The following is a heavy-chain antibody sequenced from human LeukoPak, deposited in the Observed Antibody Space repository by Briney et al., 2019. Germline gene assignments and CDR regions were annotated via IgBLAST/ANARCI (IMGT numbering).Heavy chain of an antibody. J-gene: IGHJ4*02. D-gene: IGHD3-22*01. CDR1: GDSISSYY. Sequence: SETLSLTCTVSGDSISSYYCHWIRQPPGKGLEWIGYIYDSGRTNYNPSLKSRVTMSVDTSKNQFSLKLSSVSAADTAVYYCARDQYYYDSSGYYRFDYWGQGTLVTVSS. CDR3: ARDQYYYDSSGYYRFDY. V-gene: IGHV4-59*12. CDR2: IYDSGRT.